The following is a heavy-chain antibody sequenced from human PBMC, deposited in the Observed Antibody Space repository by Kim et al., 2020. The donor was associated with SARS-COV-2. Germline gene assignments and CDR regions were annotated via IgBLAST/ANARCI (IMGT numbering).Heavy chain of an antibody. V-gene: IGHV3-30*18. CDR3: AKEGCSSTSCYHYYYYG. CDR2: ISYDGSNK. Sequence: GGSLRLSCAASGFTFSSYGMHWVRQAPGKGLEWVAVISYDGSNKYYADSVKGRFTISRDNSKNTLYLQMNSLRAEDTAVYYCAKEGCSSTSCYHYYYYG. J-gene: IGHJ6*01. D-gene: IGHD2-2*01. CDR1: GFTFSSYG.